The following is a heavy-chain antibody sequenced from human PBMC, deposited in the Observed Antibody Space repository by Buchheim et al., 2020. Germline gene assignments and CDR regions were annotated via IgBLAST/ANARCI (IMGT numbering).Heavy chain of an antibody. CDR3: ARASGFIDYYGSGSYLDY. CDR1: GGSISSGDCF. D-gene: IGHD3-10*01. Sequence: QVQLQESGPGLVKPSQTLSLTCTVSGGSISSGDCFWSWIRQPPGKGLEWIGYIYYSGNTYYTPSLKSRVTISVDTSKTQFSLKLSSVTAADTAVYYCARASGFIDYYGSGSYLDYWGQGAL. CDR2: IYYSGNT. V-gene: IGHV4-30-4*01. J-gene: IGHJ4*02.